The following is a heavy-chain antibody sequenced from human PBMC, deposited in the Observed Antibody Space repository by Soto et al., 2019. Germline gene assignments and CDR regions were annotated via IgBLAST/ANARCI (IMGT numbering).Heavy chain of an antibody. V-gene: IGHV2-70*01. CDR3: ARMLRAYNWNNYYYYGMDV. D-gene: IGHD1-20*01. J-gene: IGHJ6*02. CDR2: IDWDDDK. Sequence: SGPTLVNPTQTRTLTCTFSGFSLSTSGMCVSWIRQPPGKALEWLALIDWDDDKYYSTSLKTRLTISKDTSKNQVVLTMTNMDPVDTATYYCARMLRAYNWNNYYYYGMDVWGQGTTVTVSS. CDR1: GFSLSTSGMC.